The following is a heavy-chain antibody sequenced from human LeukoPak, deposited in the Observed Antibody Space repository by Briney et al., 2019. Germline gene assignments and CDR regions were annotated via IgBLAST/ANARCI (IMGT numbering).Heavy chain of an antibody. V-gene: IGHV4-59*08. CDR1: GGSISSYY. Sequence: SETLSLTCTVSGGSISSYYWSWIRQPPGKGLEWIGYIYNSGSTNYNPSLKSRVTISVDTSKNQFSLKLSSVTAADTAVYYCARQGDGYNIFDYWGQGTLVTVSS. CDR2: IYNSGST. J-gene: IGHJ4*02. D-gene: IGHD5-24*01. CDR3: ARQGDGYNIFDY.